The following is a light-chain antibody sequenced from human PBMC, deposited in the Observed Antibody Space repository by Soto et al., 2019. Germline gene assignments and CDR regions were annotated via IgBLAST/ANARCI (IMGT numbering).Light chain of an antibody. CDR1: QSVRSN. CDR2: GPS. CDR3: QQYNTGPPIT. Sequence: EVVMSQSSATLSVSPGERVTLSCRASQSVRSNLAWYQQTPGQAPRLLIYGPSTRATGLPARFSGSGSGTDFTLTISSLQSEDFAVYYCQQYNTGPPITFGQGTRLEIK. V-gene: IGKV3-15*01. J-gene: IGKJ5*01.